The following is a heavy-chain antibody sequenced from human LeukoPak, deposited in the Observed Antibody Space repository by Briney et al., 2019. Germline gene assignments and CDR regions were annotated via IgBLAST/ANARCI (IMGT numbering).Heavy chain of an antibody. CDR1: GFTFSDYN. V-gene: IGHV3-48*03. CDR2: ISSSGSTI. CDR3: ARDYGGSSPFDY. J-gene: IGHJ4*02. D-gene: IGHD4-23*01. Sequence: GGSLRLSCAASGFTFSDYNMNWVRQAPGKGLEWVSYISSSGSTIYYADSVKGRFTISRDNAKNSLYLQMNSLRAEDTAVYYCARDYGGSSPFDYWGQGTLVTVSS.